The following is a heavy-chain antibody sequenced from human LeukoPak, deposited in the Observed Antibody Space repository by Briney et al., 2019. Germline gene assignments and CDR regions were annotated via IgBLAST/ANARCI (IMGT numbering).Heavy chain of an antibody. D-gene: IGHD3-22*01. CDR3: ARGVHYYDSSGYFAGWFDP. Sequence: SVKVSCKASGGTFSSYAISWVRQAPGQGLEWMGGIIPIFGTANYAQKFQGRVTITADESTSTAYMELSSLRSEDTAVYYCARGVHYYDSSGYFAGWFDPWGQGTLVTVSS. CDR2: IIPIFGTA. V-gene: IGHV1-69*13. J-gene: IGHJ5*02. CDR1: GGTFSSYA.